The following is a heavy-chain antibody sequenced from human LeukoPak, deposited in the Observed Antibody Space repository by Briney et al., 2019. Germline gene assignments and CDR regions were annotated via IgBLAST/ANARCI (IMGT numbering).Heavy chain of an antibody. V-gene: IGHV4-30-4*08. D-gene: IGHD6-19*01. CDR3: ARDLPNLGGRYSSGWFSTHYAFDI. CDR1: GGSISSGDYY. CDR2: IYYSGST. J-gene: IGHJ3*02. Sequence: SETLSLTCTVSGGSISSGDYYWSWLRQPPGTGLEWIGYIYYSGSTYYNPSLKSRVTISVDTSKNQFSLKLSSVTAADTALYYCARDLPNLGGRYSSGWFSTHYAFDIWGQGTMVTVSS.